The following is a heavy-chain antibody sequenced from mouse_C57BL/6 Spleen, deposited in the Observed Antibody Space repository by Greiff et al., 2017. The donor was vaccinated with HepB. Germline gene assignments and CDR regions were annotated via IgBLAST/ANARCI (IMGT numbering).Heavy chain of an antibody. CDR1: GFSFNTYA. CDR3: VRDGSSPFAY. CDR2: IRSKSNNYAT. J-gene: IGHJ3*01. V-gene: IGHV10-1*01. Sequence: EVKLMESGGGLVQPKGSLKLSCAASGFSFNTYAMNWVRQAPGKGLEWVARIRSKSNNYATYYADSVKDRFTISRDDSESMLYLQMNNLKTEDIAMYYCVRDGSSPFAYWGQGTLVTVSA. D-gene: IGHD1-1*01.